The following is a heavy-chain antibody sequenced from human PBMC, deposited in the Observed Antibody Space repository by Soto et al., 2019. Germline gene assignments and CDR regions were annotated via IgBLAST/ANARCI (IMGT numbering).Heavy chain of an antibody. D-gene: IGHD4-17*01. CDR2: IYYSGST. CDR3: ARDADYGRSGAGMDV. J-gene: IGHJ6*02. CDR1: GGSVNNGNYF. V-gene: IGHV4-31*03. Sequence: QVRLEESGPGLVKPSETLSLICSVSGGSVNNGNYFWNWIRHHPENGLEWIGYIYYSGSTRYNPTFNTRAVLATDTYKIHVSLSLNSGAVGETAVYLCARDADYGRSGAGMDVWGRGTTFTVSS.